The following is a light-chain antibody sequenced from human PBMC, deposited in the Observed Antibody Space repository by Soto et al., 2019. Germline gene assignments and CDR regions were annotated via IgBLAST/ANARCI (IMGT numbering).Light chain of an antibody. J-gene: IGKJ3*01. Sequence: EIVLTQSPGTLSLSPGERATLSCRASQSFSSSYLAWYQQKPGQAPRLLIYGASSRATGIPDRFRGSGSGTDFTLTISSLEPEAFAVYYWQHYGSALFTFGPGTKVDVK. CDR3: QHYGSALFT. V-gene: IGKV3-20*01. CDR2: GAS. CDR1: QSFSSSY.